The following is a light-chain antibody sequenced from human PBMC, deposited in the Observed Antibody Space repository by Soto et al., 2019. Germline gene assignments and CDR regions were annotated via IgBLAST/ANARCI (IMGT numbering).Light chain of an antibody. J-gene: IGLJ2*01. CDR3: RSYASSRSGVV. V-gene: IGLV1-40*01. CDR2: GNS. Sequence: QSALTQPPSVSGAPGQRVTISCTGSSSNIGAGYDVHWYQQLPGTAPKLLIYGNSNRPSGVPDRLSGSKSGTSAYLAITGLQAEDDADYYCRSYASSRSGVVFGGGTKVTVL. CDR1: SSNIGAGYD.